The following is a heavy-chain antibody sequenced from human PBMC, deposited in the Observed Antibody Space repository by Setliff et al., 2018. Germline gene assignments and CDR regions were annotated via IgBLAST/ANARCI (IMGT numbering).Heavy chain of an antibody. J-gene: IGHJ4*02. V-gene: IGHV1-18*01. CDR2: ISANGQT. Sequence: ASVKVSCKASRHTFSSYGVSWVRQAPGQGLEWMGWISANGQTKYTHKLQDRVIMTADTSTNTVYLDLRSLRSDDSAMYYCTRGQRAWSYWGQGTLVTVSS. CDR1: RHTFSSYG. D-gene: IGHD6-19*01. CDR3: TRGQRAWSY.